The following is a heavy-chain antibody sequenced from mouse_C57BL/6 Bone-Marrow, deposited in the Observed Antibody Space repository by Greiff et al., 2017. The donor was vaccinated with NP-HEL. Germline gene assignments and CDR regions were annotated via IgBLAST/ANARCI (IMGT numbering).Heavy chain of an antibody. CDR1: GYAFTNYL. V-gene: IGHV1-54*01. J-gene: IGHJ1*03. D-gene: IGHD1-1*02. CDR3: ARSHGYWYFEV. Sequence: VQLQESGAELVRPGTSVKVSCKASGYAFTNYLIEWVKQRPGQGLEWIGVINPGSGGTNYNEKFKGKATLTADKSSSTAYMQLSSLTSEDSAVYFCARSHGYWYFEVWGTGTTVTVSS. CDR2: INPGSGGT.